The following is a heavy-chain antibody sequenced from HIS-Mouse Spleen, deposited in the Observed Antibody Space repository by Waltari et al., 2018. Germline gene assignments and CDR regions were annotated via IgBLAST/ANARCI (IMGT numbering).Heavy chain of an antibody. Sequence: EVQLVEAGGGLVQPGGSLRLSCAPSGFTFSGYGMSWARQAPGKGLEWVANIKQDGSEKYYLDSVKGRFTISRDNAKNSLYLQMNSLRAEDTAVYYCAREGDSGSYFDYWGQGTLVTVSS. CDR1: GFTFSGYG. D-gene: IGHD1-26*01. J-gene: IGHJ4*02. CDR3: AREGDSGSYFDY. V-gene: IGHV3-7*01. CDR2: IKQDGSEK.